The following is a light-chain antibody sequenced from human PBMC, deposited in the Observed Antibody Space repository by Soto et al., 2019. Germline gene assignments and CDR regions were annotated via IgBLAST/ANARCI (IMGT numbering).Light chain of an antibody. J-gene: IGKJ1*01. V-gene: IGKV3-11*01. CDR1: QGVSTY. Sequence: EIVLTQSPATLSLSPGERATLSCRASQGVSTYLAWYRQKPGQAPRLLIYDASNRATGIPARFSGSGYGTDFTLPISSLAPEDFAVYYCQKRSNWPRTFGQGTKVEIK. CDR2: DAS. CDR3: QKRSNWPRT.